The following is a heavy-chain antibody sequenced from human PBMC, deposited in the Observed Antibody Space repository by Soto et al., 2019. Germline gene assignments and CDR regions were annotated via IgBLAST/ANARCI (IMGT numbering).Heavy chain of an antibody. J-gene: IGHJ5*02. Sequence: SETLSLTCTVSGGSISSYYWSWIRQPPGKGLEWIGYIYYSGSTNYNPSLKSRVTLTRDTSTSTVTMELSSLGSEDTAQYYCVAETAFTRWLDVWGQGTLVTVSS. CDR2: IYYSGST. CDR1: GGSISSYY. D-gene: IGHD3-16*01. CDR3: VAETAFTRWLDV. V-gene: IGHV4-59*03.